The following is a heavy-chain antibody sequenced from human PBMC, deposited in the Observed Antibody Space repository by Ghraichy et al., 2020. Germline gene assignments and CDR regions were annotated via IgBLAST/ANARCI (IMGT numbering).Heavy chain of an antibody. J-gene: IGHJ6*02. D-gene: IGHD2-2*01. CDR1: GGSFSDYA. V-gene: IGHV1-69*13. Sequence: SVKVSCKASGGSFSDYAINWVRQAPGQGLEWMGGIIPIFGIRNHAQRFQGRVTVTADEGTSTAYMELSSLRSDDTAVYYCARGLGYCSGSSCFYYGMDVWGQGTTVTVSS. CDR3: ARGLGYCSGSSCFYYGMDV. CDR2: IIPIFGIR.